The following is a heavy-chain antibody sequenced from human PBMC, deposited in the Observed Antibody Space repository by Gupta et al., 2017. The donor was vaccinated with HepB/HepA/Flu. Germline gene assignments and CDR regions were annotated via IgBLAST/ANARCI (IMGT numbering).Heavy chain of an antibody. CDR3: ARHAFPSSSPRVDMGVRYREGLNV. V-gene: IGHV4-39*01. CDR2: IYYSGST. CDR1: GGSISSSSYY. Sequence: TVSGGSISSSSYYWGWIRQHPGKGLEWIGSIYYSGSTYYNPSLKSRVTISVDTSKNQFSLKLSSVTAADTAVYYCARHAFPSSSPRVDMGVRYREGLNVWGQGTTVTVSS. J-gene: IGHJ6*02. D-gene: IGHD6-6*01.